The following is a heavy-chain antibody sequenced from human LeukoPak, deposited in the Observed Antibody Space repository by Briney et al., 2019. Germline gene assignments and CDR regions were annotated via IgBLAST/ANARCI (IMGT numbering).Heavy chain of an antibody. D-gene: IGHD3-10*01. V-gene: IGHV4-34*01. Sequence: SETLSLTCAVYGGSFSGYYWSWIRQPPGKGLEWIGEINHSGSTNYNPSLKSRVTISVDTSKNQFSLELSSVTAADTAVYYCARGRLGSRITMVRGFDPWGQGTLVTVSS. CDR1: GGSFSGYY. J-gene: IGHJ5*02. CDR2: INHSGST. CDR3: ARGRLGSRITMVRGFDP.